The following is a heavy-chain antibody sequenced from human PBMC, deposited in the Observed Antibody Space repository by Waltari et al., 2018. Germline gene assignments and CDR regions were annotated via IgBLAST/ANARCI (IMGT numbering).Heavy chain of an antibody. CDR2: INHSGTT. J-gene: IGHJ4*02. D-gene: IGHD3-10*01. CDR3: ARFKYGSGSYYRYFDY. CDR1: GGSFSGYY. V-gene: IGHV4-34*01. Sequence: QVQLQQWGAGLLKPSETLSLTCAVYGGSFSGYYWSWIRQPPGKGLEWIGEINHSGTTDYNPSLKSRVTISVDTSKNQVSLKLSSVTAADTAVYYCARFKYGSGSYYRYFDYWGQGTLVTVSS.